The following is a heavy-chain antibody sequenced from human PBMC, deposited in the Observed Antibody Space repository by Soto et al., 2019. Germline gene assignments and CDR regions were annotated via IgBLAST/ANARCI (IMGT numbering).Heavy chain of an antibody. CDR3: VRSTKVITDHYYLHGMVV. Sequence: EVQLVESGGGLAKPGGSLRLSCAASVFTFSNAWMNWVRQGPGKGLEWVGRIKSKSDGGTTDYAAPVKGRFTISRDDSRNTLYLQMSSLTAVDTALYFCVRSTKVITDHYYLHGMVVWGQGTTVTVSS. J-gene: IGHJ6*01. CDR1: VFTFSNAW. CDR2: IKSKSDGGTT. D-gene: IGHD3-22*01. V-gene: IGHV3-15*07.